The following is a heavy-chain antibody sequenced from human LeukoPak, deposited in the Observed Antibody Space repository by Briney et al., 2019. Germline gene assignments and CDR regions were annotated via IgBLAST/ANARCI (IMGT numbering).Heavy chain of an antibody. J-gene: IGHJ4*02. V-gene: IGHV1-18*01. D-gene: IGHD3-9*01. Sequence: ASVKVSCKASGHTFTSYGISWVRQAPGQGLEWMGWISAYNGNTNYAQKLQGRVTMTSDTSTSTAYMELRSLRSDDTAVYYCARDHPYYDILTGYPIHFDYWGQGTLVTVSS. CDR1: GHTFTSYG. CDR2: ISAYNGNT. CDR3: ARDHPYYDILTGYPIHFDY.